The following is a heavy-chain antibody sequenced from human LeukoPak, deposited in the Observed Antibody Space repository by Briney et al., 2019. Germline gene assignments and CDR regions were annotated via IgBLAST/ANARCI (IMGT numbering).Heavy chain of an antibody. V-gene: IGHV4-39*01. CDR2: IYYSGST. CDR1: GGSISSSGYY. Sequence: SETLSLTCSVSGGSISSSGYYWNWIRQPPGKGLEWVGSIYYSGSTYYNSSLKSRVTISEDTSKNRFSLMLTSVTAANTAVYYCARQVSDYFYYYIDVWGEATTVIVSS. J-gene: IGHJ6*03. CDR3: ARQVSDYFYYYIDV.